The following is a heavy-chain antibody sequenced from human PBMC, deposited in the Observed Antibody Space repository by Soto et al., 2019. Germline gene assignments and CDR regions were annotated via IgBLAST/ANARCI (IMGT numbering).Heavy chain of an antibody. CDR2: LSGSGIST. V-gene: IGHV3-23*01. D-gene: IGHD3-22*01. CDR1: RFTFSSYS. J-gene: IGHJ4*02. CDR3: ATSYDSSGYDY. Sequence: PGGSLRLSCAASRFTFSSYSMNWVRQAPGKGLEWVSALSGSGISTYYADTVKGRFTISRDNSRNTLYLQMNSLRAEDTAVYYCATSYDSSGYDYWGQGTLVTVSS.